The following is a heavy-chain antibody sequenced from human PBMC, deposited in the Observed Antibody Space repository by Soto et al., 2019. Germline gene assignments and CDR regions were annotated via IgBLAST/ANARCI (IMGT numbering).Heavy chain of an antibody. CDR2: IIPILGIA. Sequence: QVQLVQSGAEVKKPGSSVKVSCKASGGTFSSYTISWVRQAPGQGLEWMGRIIPILGIANYAQKFQGRVTSTAHKSTSTAYRELSSLRSEDTAVYYCARGDGVVTAIGFDYWGQGTLVTVSS. J-gene: IGHJ4*02. CDR3: ARGDGVVTAIGFDY. V-gene: IGHV1-69*02. CDR1: GGTFSSYT. D-gene: IGHD2-21*02.